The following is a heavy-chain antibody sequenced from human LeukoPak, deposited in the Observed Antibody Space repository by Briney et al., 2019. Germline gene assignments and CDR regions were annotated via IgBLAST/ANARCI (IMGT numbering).Heavy chain of an antibody. Sequence: SGGSLRLSCAASGFTFSNAWMSWVRQAPGKGLEWVGRIKSKTDGGTTDYAAPVKGRFTISRDDSKNTLYLQMNSLKTEDTAVYYCTTDWGEVATIRDAFDIWGQGTMVTVSS. J-gene: IGHJ3*02. CDR3: TTDWGEVATIRDAFDI. V-gene: IGHV3-15*01. D-gene: IGHD5-24*01. CDR2: IKSKTDGGTT. CDR1: GFTFSNAW.